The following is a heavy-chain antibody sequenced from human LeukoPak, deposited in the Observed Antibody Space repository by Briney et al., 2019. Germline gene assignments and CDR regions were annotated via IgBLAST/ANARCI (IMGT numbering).Heavy chain of an antibody. Sequence: GGSLRLSCAASGFTFSSYAMSWVRQAPGKGLEWVSVVYRGGDTYYADSVKGRFTISRDDSKNTVYLQMNSLRAEDTAFYYCAKNTILVATENWGQGTLVTVSS. CDR2: VYRGGDT. V-gene: IGHV3-23*03. CDR3: AKNTILVATEN. CDR1: GFTFSSYA. J-gene: IGHJ4*02. D-gene: IGHD5-12*01.